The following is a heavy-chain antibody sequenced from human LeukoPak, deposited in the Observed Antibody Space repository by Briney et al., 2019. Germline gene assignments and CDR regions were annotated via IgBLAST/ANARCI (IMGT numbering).Heavy chain of an antibody. Sequence: GGSLRLSCAASGFTFSSYAMNWVRQAPGKGLEWVSGISGSGDSTYYADPVKGRFTLSRDNSKNTVYLQMSSLRAEDTAIYYCAKHQAMATVDPLDYWGQGTLVTVSS. CDR3: AKHQAMATVDPLDY. CDR2: ISGSGDST. CDR1: GFTFSSYA. J-gene: IGHJ4*02. D-gene: IGHD5-24*01. V-gene: IGHV3-23*01.